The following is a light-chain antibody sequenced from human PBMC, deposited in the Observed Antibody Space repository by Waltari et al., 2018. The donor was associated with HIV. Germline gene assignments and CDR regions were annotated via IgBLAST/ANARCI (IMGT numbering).Light chain of an antibody. Sequence: DIVMTQSPDSLAVSLGERATINCKSSQSVLYSSNNKNYLAWYQQRPGQAPKLLIYWASTRESGVPDRFSGRGSGTEFTLTISSLQAEDAAVYYCQQYDSTPLTFGGGTKVEI. CDR3: QQYDSTPLT. CDR1: QSVLYSSNNKNY. J-gene: IGKJ4*01. CDR2: WAS. V-gene: IGKV4-1*01.